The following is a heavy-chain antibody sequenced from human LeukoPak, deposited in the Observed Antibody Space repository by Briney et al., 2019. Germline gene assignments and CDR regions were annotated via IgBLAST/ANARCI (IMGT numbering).Heavy chain of an antibody. CDR2: ISGSGGST. V-gene: IGHV3-23*01. CDR1: GFTFNSYA. J-gene: IGHJ4*02. CDR3: AKGSDYYGSGTYLDY. D-gene: IGHD3-10*01. Sequence: GGSLRLSCAASGFTFNSYAMMWLRQAPGKELEGVSGISGSGGSTYYADSVKGRFTISRDNSKNTLYLQMNSLRAEDTAVYYCAKGSDYYGSGTYLDYWGQGTLVTVSS.